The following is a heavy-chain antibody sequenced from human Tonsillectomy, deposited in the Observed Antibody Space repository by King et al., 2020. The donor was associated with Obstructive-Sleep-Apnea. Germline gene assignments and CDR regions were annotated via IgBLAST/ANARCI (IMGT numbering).Heavy chain of an antibody. Sequence: VQLQESGPGLVKPSETLSLTCTVSGDSISDYYLSWIRQPPGKGLEWIGYMYYSVNTNYNPSLNSRVTISVDTSKIQFSLRLSSGTAADTAVYYCARHRGVEDYGGYGDYFDYWGQGTPVTVSS. V-gene: IGHV4-59*08. CDR2: MYYSVNT. D-gene: IGHD5-12*01. J-gene: IGHJ4*02. CDR1: GDSISDYY. CDR3: ARHRGVEDYGGYGDYFDY.